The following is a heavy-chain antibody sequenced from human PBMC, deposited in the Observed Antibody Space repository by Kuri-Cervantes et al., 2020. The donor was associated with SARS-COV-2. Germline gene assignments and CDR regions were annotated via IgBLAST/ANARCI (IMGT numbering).Heavy chain of an antibody. CDR2: IYYSGST. D-gene: IGHD4-17*01. V-gene: IGHV4-39*01. CDR3: ARHKDYGDYLGAFDI. J-gene: IGHJ3*02. CDR1: GGSISSSSYY. Sequence: SETLSLTCTVSGGSISSSSYYWGWIRQPPGKGLEWIGSIYYSGSTYYNPSLKSRVTISVDTSKNQFSLKLSSVTAADTAVYYCARHKDYGDYLGAFDIWGQGTMVTVSS.